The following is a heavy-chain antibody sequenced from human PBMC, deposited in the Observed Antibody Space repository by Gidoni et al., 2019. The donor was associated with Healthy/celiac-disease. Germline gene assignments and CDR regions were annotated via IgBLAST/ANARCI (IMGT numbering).Heavy chain of an antibody. CDR2: INPNSGGT. V-gene: IGHV1-2*04. CDR3: ARAAAGSGQSGGMDV. Sequence: QVQLVQSGAEVKKPGASVKVSCKASGYTFTGYYMHWVRQAPGQGLEWMGWINPNSGGTNYAQKFQGWVTMTRDTSISTAYMELSRLRSDDTAVYYCARAAAGSGQSGGMDVWGQGTTVTVSS. J-gene: IGHJ6*02. D-gene: IGHD3-10*01. CDR1: GYTFTGYY.